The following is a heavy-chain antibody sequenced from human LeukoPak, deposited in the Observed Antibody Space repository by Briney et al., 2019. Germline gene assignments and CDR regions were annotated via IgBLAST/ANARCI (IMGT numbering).Heavy chain of an antibody. CDR2: IRYDGSNK. J-gene: IGHJ4*02. V-gene: IGHV3-30*02. D-gene: IGHD3-16*01. CDR1: GFTFSSYS. CDR3: AKALGNYFDY. Sequence: PGGSLRLSCAASGFTFSSYSLYWFRQAPGKGLEWVAFIRYDGSNKYYADSVEGRVTISRDNSRSTLYLKMTGLRPGDTAIYYCAKALGNYFDYWGQGSLVTVSS.